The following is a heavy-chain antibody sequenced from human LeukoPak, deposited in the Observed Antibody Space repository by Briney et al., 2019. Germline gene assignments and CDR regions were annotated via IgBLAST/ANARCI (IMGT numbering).Heavy chain of an antibody. CDR2: MNPNSGNT. J-gene: IGHJ6*03. Sequence: ASVKVSCKASGYTFTSYYMHWVRQAPGQGLEWMGWMNPNSGNTGYAQKFQGRVNMTRNTSISTAYMELSSLRSEDTAVYYCARVDYYDSSGMAEDYYYMDVWGKGTTVTISS. D-gene: IGHD3-22*01. CDR3: ARVDYYDSSGMAEDYYYMDV. CDR1: GYTFTSYY. V-gene: IGHV1-8*02.